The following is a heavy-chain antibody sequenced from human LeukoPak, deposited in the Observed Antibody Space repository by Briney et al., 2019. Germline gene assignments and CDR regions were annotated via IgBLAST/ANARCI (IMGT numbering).Heavy chain of an antibody. V-gene: IGHV1-8*01. CDR1: GYTFTDYD. CDR3: ARVLEIVAQLHP. D-gene: IGHD1-1*01. J-gene: IGHJ5*02. CDR2: MNPNSGNT. Sequence: GASVKVSCKASGYTFTDYDINWVRQATGQGLEWMGWMNPNSGNTGYTQKFQGRVTITRDTSASTAYMELSSLRSEDTAVYYCARVLEIVAQLHPWGQGTLVTVSS.